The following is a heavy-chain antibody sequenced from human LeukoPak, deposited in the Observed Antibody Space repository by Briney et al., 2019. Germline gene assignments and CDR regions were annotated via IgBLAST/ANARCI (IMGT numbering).Heavy chain of an antibody. Sequence: GRSLRLSCAASGFTFSDYYMSWIRQAPGKGLEWVSYISSSGSTIYYADSVKGRFTISRDNAKNSLYLQMNSLRAEDTAVYYCARALGGGIQLWSYYFDYWAREPWSPSPQ. CDR3: ARALGGGIQLWSYYFDY. D-gene: IGHD5-18*01. CDR1: GFTFSDYY. CDR2: ISSSGSTI. J-gene: IGHJ4*02. V-gene: IGHV3-11*04.